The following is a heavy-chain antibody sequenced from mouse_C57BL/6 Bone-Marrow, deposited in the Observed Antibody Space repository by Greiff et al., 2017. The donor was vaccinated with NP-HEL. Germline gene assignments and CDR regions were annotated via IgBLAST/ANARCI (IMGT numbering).Heavy chain of an antibody. J-gene: IGHJ1*03. Sequence: VQLQQSGAELVKPGASVKISCKASGYAFSSYWMNWVKQRPGKGLEWIGQIYPGDGDTNYNGKFKGKATLTADKSSSTAYMQLISLTSEDSAVYFCARGGHGSSYGYFDVWGTGTTVTVSS. D-gene: IGHD1-1*01. CDR1: GYAFSSYW. CDR3: ARGGHGSSYGYFDV. CDR2: IYPGDGDT. V-gene: IGHV1-80*01.